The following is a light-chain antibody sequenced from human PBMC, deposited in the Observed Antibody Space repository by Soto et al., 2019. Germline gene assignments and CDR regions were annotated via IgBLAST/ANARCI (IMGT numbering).Light chain of an antibody. V-gene: IGKV3-15*01. CDR3: QQYNNWPGT. J-gene: IGKJ1*01. CDR2: GAS. CDR1: QSVSSK. Sequence: EIVLTQSPGTLSVSPGERDTLSCRASQSVSSKLAWYQQKPGQAPRLLFYGASTEATGIPARFSGSGSETESALSISSLQSEDFAFYYCQQYNNWPGTFGQGTKVEIK.